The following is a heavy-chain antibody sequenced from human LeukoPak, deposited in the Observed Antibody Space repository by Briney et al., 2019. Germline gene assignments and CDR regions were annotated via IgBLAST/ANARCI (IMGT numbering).Heavy chain of an antibody. CDR3: AKLSKAGIAVAGRNY. CDR2: ISGSGGST. V-gene: IGHV3-23*01. J-gene: IGHJ4*02. CDR1: GFTFSSYA. D-gene: IGHD6-19*01. Sequence: GGSLRLSCAASGFTFSSYAMSGVRQAPGKGLEWVSAISGSGGSTYYADSVKGRFTISRDNSKNTLYLQMNSLRAEDTAVYYCAKLSKAGIAVAGRNYWGQGTLVTVSS.